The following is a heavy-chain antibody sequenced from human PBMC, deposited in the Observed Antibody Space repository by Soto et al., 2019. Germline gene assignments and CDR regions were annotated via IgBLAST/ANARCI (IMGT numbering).Heavy chain of an antibody. CDR2: INHSGDT. J-gene: IGHJ6*02. CDR3: ARDDNGMDV. D-gene: IGHD3-22*01. V-gene: IGHV4-39*07. CDR1: GGSISSGDYF. Sequence: PSETLSLTCTVSGGSISSGDYFWAWIRQAPGKGLEWIGEINHSGDTHFDPSLESRVTISVDRSKNQFSLKLSSVTAADTAVYYCARDDNGMDVWGQGTTVTVSS.